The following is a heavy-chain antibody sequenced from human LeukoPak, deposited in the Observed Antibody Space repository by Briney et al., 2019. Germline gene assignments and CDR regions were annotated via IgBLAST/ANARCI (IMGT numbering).Heavy chain of an antibody. D-gene: IGHD4-17*01. CDR3: ARAHNDYADSDPGLDWFDP. V-gene: IGHV3-48*03. J-gene: IGHJ5*02. CDR1: GFTFSSYE. Sequence: GGSLRLSCAASGFTFSSYEMNWVRQAPGKGLEWVAYISSSGSTIYYADSVKGRFTISRDNAKNSLYLQMNSLRAEDTAVYYCARAHNDYADSDPGLDWFDPWGQGTLVTVSS. CDR2: ISSSGSTI.